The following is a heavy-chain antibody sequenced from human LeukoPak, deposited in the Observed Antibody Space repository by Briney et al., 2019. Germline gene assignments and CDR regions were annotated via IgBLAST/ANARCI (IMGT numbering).Heavy chain of an antibody. CDR2: TNPNSGGT. CDR3: AREFRRIAAAGDRIDY. Sequence: ASVKVSCKASGYTFTGYYMHWVRQAPGQGLEWMGRTNPNSGGTNYAQKFQGRVTMTRDTSISTAYMELSRLRSDDTAVYYCAREFRRIAAAGDRIDYWGQGTLVTVSS. CDR1: GYTFTGYY. D-gene: IGHD6-13*01. V-gene: IGHV1-2*06. J-gene: IGHJ4*02.